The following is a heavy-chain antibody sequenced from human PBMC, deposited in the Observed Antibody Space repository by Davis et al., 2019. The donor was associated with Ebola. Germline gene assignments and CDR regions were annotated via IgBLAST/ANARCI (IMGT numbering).Heavy chain of an antibody. J-gene: IGHJ2*01. D-gene: IGHD4-11*01. CDR2: ISSGGST. CDR3: ARGRLGDYTNYWYFDL. V-gene: IGHV3-53*01. CDR1: GFTVSSNY. Sequence: GESLKISCAASGFTVSSNYMSWVRQAPGKGLEWVSVISSGGSTYYADSVKGRFTISRDNSKNTLYPQMNSLRAEDTAVYYCARGRLGDYTNYWYFDLWGRGTLVTVSS.